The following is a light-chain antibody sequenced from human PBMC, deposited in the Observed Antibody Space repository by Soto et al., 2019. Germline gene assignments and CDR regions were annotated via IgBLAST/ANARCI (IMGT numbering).Light chain of an antibody. CDR1: SSNIGAGYD. Sequence: QSVLTQPPSVSGAPGQRVTISCTGSSSNIGAGYDVHWYQQLPGTAPKLLIHGNSNRPSGVPDRFSGSKFGTSASLAITGLQAEDEADYYCQSYASSLSGSVFGEGTKLTVL. V-gene: IGLV1-40*01. CDR2: GNS. CDR3: QSYASSLSGSV. J-gene: IGLJ2*01.